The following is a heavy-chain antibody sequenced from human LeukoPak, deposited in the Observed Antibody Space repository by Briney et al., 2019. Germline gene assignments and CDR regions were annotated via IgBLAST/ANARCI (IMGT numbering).Heavy chain of an antibody. Sequence: ASVKVSCKASGYTFTSYGISWVRQAPGQGLEWMGWISAYNGNTNYAQKLQGRVTMTTDTSTDTAYMELSSLRSEDTAVYYCATVAYYDSSGHYYYYYGMDVWGQGTTVTVSS. CDR2: ISAYNGNT. J-gene: IGHJ6*02. V-gene: IGHV1-18*01. D-gene: IGHD3-22*01. CDR3: ATVAYYDSSGHYYYYYGMDV. CDR1: GYTFTSYG.